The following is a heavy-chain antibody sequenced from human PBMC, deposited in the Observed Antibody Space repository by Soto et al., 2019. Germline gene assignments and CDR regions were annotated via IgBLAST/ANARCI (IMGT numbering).Heavy chain of an antibody. V-gene: IGHV3-23*01. CDR1: GFTFSSYA. Sequence: GGSLRLSCAASGFTFSSYAMSWVRQAPGKGLEWVSAISGSGGSTYYADSVKGRFTISRDNSKNTLYLQMNSLRAEDTAVYYCARADYDFWSGLKYYFDYWGQGTLVTVSS. J-gene: IGHJ4*02. CDR2: ISGSGGST. CDR3: ARADYDFWSGLKYYFDY. D-gene: IGHD3-3*01.